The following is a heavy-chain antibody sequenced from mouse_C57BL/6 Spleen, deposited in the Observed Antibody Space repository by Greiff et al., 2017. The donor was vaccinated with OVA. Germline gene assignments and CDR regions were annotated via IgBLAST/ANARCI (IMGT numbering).Heavy chain of an antibody. D-gene: IGHD1-1*01. CDR1: GYTFTDYE. CDR3: TRCYYGGYARDY. CDR2: IDPETGGT. Sequence: QVQLQQSGAELVRPGASVTLSCKASGYTFTDYEMHWVKQTPVHGLEWIGAIDPETGGTAYNQKFKGKAILTADKSSSTAYMELRSLTSEDSAVYYCTRCYYGGYARDYWGQGTSVTVSS. J-gene: IGHJ4*01. V-gene: IGHV1-15*01.